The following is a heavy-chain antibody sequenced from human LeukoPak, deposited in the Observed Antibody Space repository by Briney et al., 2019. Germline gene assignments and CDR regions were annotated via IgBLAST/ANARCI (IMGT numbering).Heavy chain of an antibody. V-gene: IGHV4-38-2*02. J-gene: IGHJ5*02. CDR2: IYHSGNT. Sequence: PSETLSLTCTVSDYSISSGHYWGWIRQPPGKGLEWIGSIYHSGNTYYNPSLKSRVTISIDTSNNQFSLKLISVTAADMAVYYCARLNKPGWFDPWGQGTLVTVSS. CDR1: DYSISSGHY. CDR3: ARLNKPGWFDP. D-gene: IGHD1-14*01.